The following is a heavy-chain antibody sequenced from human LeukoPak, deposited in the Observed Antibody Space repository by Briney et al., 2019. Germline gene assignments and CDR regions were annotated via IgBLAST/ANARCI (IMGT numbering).Heavy chain of an antibody. Sequence: ASVKVSCKASGGTFSSYAIIWVRQAPGQGLEWMGWISAYSGNTNYAQNLQGRVTMTTDTSTSTAYMEVRSLRSDDTAVYYCARDYGSGSYRFDYWGQGTLVTVSS. CDR3: ARDYGSGSYRFDY. J-gene: IGHJ4*02. V-gene: IGHV1-18*01. D-gene: IGHD3-10*01. CDR2: ISAYSGNT. CDR1: GGTFSSYA.